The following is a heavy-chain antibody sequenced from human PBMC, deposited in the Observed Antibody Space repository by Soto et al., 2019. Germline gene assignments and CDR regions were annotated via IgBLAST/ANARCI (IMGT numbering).Heavy chain of an antibody. CDR3: ASIQGHYYDSSGFDY. D-gene: IGHD3-22*01. CDR2: INPSGGST. V-gene: IGHV1-46*01. Sequence: GASLKLSCKASGYTFTSYYMHLVRQAPGQGLEWMGIINPSGGSTSYAQKFQGRVTMTRDTSTSTVYMELSSLRSEDTAVYYCASIQGHYYDSSGFDYWGQGTLVTVS. CDR1: GYTFTSYY. J-gene: IGHJ4*02.